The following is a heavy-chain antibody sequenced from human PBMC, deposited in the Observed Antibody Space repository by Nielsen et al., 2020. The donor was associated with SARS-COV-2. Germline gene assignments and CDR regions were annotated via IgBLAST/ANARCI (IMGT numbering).Heavy chain of an antibody. CDR3: AKIATVKPIYYSDLDV. Sequence: GGSLRLSCAASGFTFSTYGMHWVRQAPGKGLEWVAVITHDGSYRYYADSVKGRFTISRDNSKNTLYLQMNSLSAEDTAHYFCAKIATVKPIYYSDLDVWGQGTTVAVSS. V-gene: IGHV3-30*18. D-gene: IGHD4-17*01. CDR1: GFTFSTYG. J-gene: IGHJ6*02. CDR2: ITHDGSYR.